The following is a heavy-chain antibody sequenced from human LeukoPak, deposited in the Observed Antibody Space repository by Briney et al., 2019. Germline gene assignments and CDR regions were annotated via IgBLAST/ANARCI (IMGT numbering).Heavy chain of an antibody. CDR1: GFTFSSYA. J-gene: IGHJ3*02. CDR2: ISGSGGST. D-gene: IGHD4-23*01. V-gene: IGHV3-23*01. Sequence: HPGGSLRLSCAASGFTFSSYAMSWVRQAPGKGLEWVSAISGSGGSTYYADSVKGRFTISRDNSKNTLYLQMNSLRAEDTAVYYRAKMGGVVTTAHDAFDIWGQGTMVTVSS. CDR3: AKMGGVVTTAHDAFDI.